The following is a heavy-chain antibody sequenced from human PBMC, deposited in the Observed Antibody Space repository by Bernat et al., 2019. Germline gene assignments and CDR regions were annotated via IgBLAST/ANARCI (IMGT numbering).Heavy chain of an antibody. V-gene: IGHV3-23*01. Sequence: EVQLLESGGGLVQPGGSLRLSCAASGFTFSSYAMAWVRQAPGKGLDWVSAISDSGGSTYYGDSVKGRFTISRDNSKNTLFLQMNSLRADDTAVYYCAKGSAGSLPYFFDYWGQGPLVTVSS. CDR3: AKGSAGSLPYFFDY. CDR2: ISDSGGST. J-gene: IGHJ4*02. D-gene: IGHD3-9*01. CDR1: GFTFSSYA.